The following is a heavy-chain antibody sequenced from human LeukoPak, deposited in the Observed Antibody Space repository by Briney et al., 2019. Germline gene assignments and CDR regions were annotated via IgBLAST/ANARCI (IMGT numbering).Heavy chain of an antibody. D-gene: IGHD4-17*01. CDR1: GYTFTGYY. Sequence: ASVKVSCKASGYTFTGYYMHWVRQAPGQGLEWMGIINPSGGSTSYAQKFQGRVTMTRDMSTSTVYMELSSLRSEDTAVYYCARDQVFDYGTNDYWGQGTLVTVSS. CDR2: INPSGGST. V-gene: IGHV1-46*01. J-gene: IGHJ4*02. CDR3: ARDQVFDYGTNDY.